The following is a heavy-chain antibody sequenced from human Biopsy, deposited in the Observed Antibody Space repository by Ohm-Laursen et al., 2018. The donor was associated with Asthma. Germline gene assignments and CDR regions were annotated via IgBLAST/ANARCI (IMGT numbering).Heavy chain of an antibody. Sequence: SSVKVSCKPLGGTFNTYVIGWVRQAPGQGLEWMGGINSVFGTTTYPQKFQDRVTITADDSTSTVYMELSSLRSEDTAVYYCARKAGSCISRTCYSLDFWGQGTLVIVSS. D-gene: IGHD2-2*01. CDR3: ARKAGSCISRTCYSLDF. V-gene: IGHV1-69*01. J-gene: IGHJ4*02. CDR1: GGTFNTYV. CDR2: INSVFGTT.